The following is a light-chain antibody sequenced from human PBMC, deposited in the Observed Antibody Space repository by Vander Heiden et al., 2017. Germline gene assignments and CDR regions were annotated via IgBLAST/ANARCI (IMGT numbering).Light chain of an antibody. V-gene: IGKV1-39*01. CDR2: AAS. J-gene: IGKJ1*01. Sequence: DIKMTQSPSSPSASVGDRVTITCRESKSICSYLNWYKQKPGKAPMLLTDAASRFQIGVPSRFSGSGSGTDFTLTIRRLQHEDFATYYRQQSYSTPRTFGQGTKVEIK. CDR1: KSICSY. CDR3: QQSYSTPRT.